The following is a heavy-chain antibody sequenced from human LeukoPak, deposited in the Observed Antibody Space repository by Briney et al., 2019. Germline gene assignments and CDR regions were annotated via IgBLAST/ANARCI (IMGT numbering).Heavy chain of an antibody. V-gene: IGHV4-31*03. D-gene: IGHD1-26*01. CDR3: ARGPLSGNDAFDI. CDR1: GVSISSGGYY. J-gene: IGHJ3*02. CDR2: IYYSGST. Sequence: SQTLSLTCTVSGVSISSGGYYWSWIRQHPGKGLEWIGYIYYSGSTYYNPSLKSRVTISVDTSKNQFSLKLSSVTAADTAVYYCARGPLSGNDAFDIWGQGTMVTVSS.